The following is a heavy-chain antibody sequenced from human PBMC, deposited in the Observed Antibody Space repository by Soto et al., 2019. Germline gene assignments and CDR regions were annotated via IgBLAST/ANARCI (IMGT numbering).Heavy chain of an antibody. CDR3: ASLYYDFRSAYTIYFDY. D-gene: IGHD3-3*01. V-gene: IGHV3-23*01. J-gene: IGHJ4*02. CDR2: ISAGGGTT. Sequence: GVRRPSCAVSGLTPNTNAMSVFREAPGRALEWVSGISAGGGTTYYADSVKGRFTISRDNFKNTLYLEMNSLRAEDTAVYYCASLYYDFRSAYTIYFDYWGQGTMVTVSS. CDR1: GLTPNTNA.